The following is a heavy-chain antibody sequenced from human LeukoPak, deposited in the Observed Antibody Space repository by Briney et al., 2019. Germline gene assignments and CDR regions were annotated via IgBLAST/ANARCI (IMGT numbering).Heavy chain of an antibody. Sequence: PGGSLRLSCAASGFIFSSYWMHWVRQAPGKGLVWVSRINSDGSSTSYADSVKGRFTISRDNAKNTLYLQMNSLRAEDTAVYYCARATVTIGSVDYWGQGTLVTVSS. V-gene: IGHV3-74*01. CDR2: INSDGSST. J-gene: IGHJ4*02. CDR3: ARATVTIGSVDY. CDR1: GFIFSSYW. D-gene: IGHD4-17*01.